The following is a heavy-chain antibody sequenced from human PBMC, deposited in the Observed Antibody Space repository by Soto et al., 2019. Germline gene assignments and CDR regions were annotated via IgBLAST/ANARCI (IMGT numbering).Heavy chain of an antibody. CDR3: ASSAGLDHLLNYYGLNV. CDR2: IIPVLGTP. V-gene: IGHV1-69*01. CDR1: GGTFTSTA. D-gene: IGHD6-13*01. Sequence: QMLLVQSSAEVKKPGSSVKVSCKASGGTFTSTAFSWVRQAPGQGLEWMGGIIPVLGTPNYAQKFQARLPVTADASTTTVHMELSSLRSDDTAVYYCASSAGLDHLLNYYGLNVWGQGTTVTVSS. J-gene: IGHJ6*02.